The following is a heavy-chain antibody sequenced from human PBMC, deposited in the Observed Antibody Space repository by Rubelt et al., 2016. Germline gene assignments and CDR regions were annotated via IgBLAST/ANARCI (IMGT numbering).Heavy chain of an antibody. CDR1: GGSITSGGFH. D-gene: IGHD3-3*01. J-gene: IGHJ4*02. Sequence: QLQLQESGPGLVKPSETLSLTCTVSGGSITSGGFHWGWVRQSPGKGLEWIGSLYYAGRTYYNPSLRSRVTISADTSTNQFSLKLTSVTAADTGVYFCAGRSSFSDYWGQGTLVTVSA. CDR2: LYYAGRT. V-gene: IGHV4-39*07. CDR3: AGRSSFSDY.